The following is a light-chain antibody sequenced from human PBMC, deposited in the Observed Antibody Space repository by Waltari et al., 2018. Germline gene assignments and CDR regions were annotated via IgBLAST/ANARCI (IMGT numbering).Light chain of an antibody. CDR1: SSDIGSYTD. CDR3: TSHASGSTLYV. V-gene: IGLV2-14*01. Sequence: QSALTQPASVSGSPGQSITISCPGTSSDIGSYTDFSWYQPHPGKAPKPMISDVSNRPSGVSNRFSGSKSGNTASLTISGLQAEDEADYYCTSHASGSTLYVFGTGTRVTVL. J-gene: IGLJ1*01. CDR2: DVS.